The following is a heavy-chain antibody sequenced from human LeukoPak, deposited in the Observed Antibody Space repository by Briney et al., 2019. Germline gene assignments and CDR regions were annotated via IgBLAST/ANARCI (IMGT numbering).Heavy chain of an antibody. Sequence: GGSLRLSCEASGFTFSTYSMNWVRQAPGKGLEWISYITGNSHTVYYADSVKGRLTISRDNAKNSLYLQMNSLRAEDTAVYYCAGRGSGSYFDFWGQGTLVTVSS. D-gene: IGHD3-10*01. V-gene: IGHV3-48*04. J-gene: IGHJ4*02. CDR1: GFTFSTYS. CDR2: ITGNSHTV. CDR3: AGRGSGSYFDF.